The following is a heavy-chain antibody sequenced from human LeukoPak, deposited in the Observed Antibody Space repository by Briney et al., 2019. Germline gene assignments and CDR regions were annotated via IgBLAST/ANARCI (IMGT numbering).Heavy chain of an antibody. CDR3: ARFRPANAYGSGSYSEGDAFDI. D-gene: IGHD3-10*01. Sequence: PSDTLSLTCNVSGGSIGGHYWTWIRQPPGKGLEWIGYIYYSGSTYYNPSLKSRVTISVDTSKNQFSLKLSSVTAADTAVYYCARFRPANAYGSGSYSEGDAFDIWGQGTMVTVSS. CDR2: IYYSGST. V-gene: IGHV4-59*06. J-gene: IGHJ3*02. CDR1: GGSIGGHY.